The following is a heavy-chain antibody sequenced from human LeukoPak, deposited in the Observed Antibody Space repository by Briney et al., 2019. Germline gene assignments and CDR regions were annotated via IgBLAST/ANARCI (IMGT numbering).Heavy chain of an antibody. CDR3: AKDKRHSSSGVDY. CDR1: GFTFSSYG. Sequence: GGSLRLSCAASGFTFSSYGMHWVRQAPGKGLEWVAFIRYDGSNKYYADSVKGRFTISRDNSKNTLYLQMNSLRAEDTAVYYCAKDKRHSSSGVDYWGQGTLVTVSS. CDR2: IRYDGSNK. V-gene: IGHV3-30*02. D-gene: IGHD6-6*01. J-gene: IGHJ4*02.